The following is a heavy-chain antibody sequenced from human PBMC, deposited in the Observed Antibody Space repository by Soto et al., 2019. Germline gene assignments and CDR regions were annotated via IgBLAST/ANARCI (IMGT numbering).Heavy chain of an antibody. V-gene: IGHV1-3*01. Sequence: ASVKVSCKASGYTFTSYAMHWVRQAPGQRLEWMGWINAGNGNTKYSQKFQGRVTITRDTSASAAYMELSSLRSEDTAVYYCAKSPLYCSGGSCYSFYYYGMDVWGQGTTVTVPS. CDR3: AKSPLYCSGGSCYSFYYYGMDV. CDR1: GYTFTSYA. D-gene: IGHD2-15*01. CDR2: INAGNGNT. J-gene: IGHJ6*02.